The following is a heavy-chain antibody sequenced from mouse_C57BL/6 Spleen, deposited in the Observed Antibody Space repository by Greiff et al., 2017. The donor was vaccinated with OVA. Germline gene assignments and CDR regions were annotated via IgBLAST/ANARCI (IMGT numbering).Heavy chain of an antibody. CDR3: ARGGYGNYRYFDV. V-gene: IGHV1-59*01. CDR1: GYTFTSYW. CDR2: IDPSDSYT. Sequence: QVHVKQPGAELVRPGTSVKLSCKASGYTFTSYWMHWVKQRPGQGLEWIGVIDPSDSYTNYNQKFKGKATLTVDTSSSTAYMQLSSLTSEDSAVYYCARGGYGNYRYFDVWGTGTTVTVSS. J-gene: IGHJ1*03. D-gene: IGHD2-10*02.